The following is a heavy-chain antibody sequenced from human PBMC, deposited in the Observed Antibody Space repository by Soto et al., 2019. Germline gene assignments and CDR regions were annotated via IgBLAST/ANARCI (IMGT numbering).Heavy chain of an antibody. CDR2: ISGSGGST. D-gene: IGHD3-22*01. V-gene: IGHV3-23*01. Sequence: EVQLLESGGGLVQPGGSLRLSCAASGFTFSSYAMSWVRQAPGKGLEWVSAISGSGGSTYYADSVKGRFTISRDNSNNTLYLQMNSLRAEDTAVYYCAKDGGYAYYDSSGYYFGYWGQGTLVTVSS. CDR3: AKDGGYAYYDSSGYYFGY. CDR1: GFTFSSYA. J-gene: IGHJ4*02.